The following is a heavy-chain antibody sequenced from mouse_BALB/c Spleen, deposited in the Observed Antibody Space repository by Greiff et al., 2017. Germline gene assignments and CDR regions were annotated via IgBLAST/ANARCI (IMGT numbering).Heavy chain of an antibody. CDR1: GFSLTGYG. Sequence: VQLQQSGPGLVAPSQSLSITCTVSGFSLTGYGVNWVRQPPGKGLEWLGMIWGDGSTDYNSALKSRLSISKDNSKSQVFLKMNSLQTDDTARYYCARDHDYGSSYWYFDVWGAGTTVTVSS. CDR3: ARDHDYGSSYWYFDV. J-gene: IGHJ1*01. V-gene: IGHV2-6-7*01. CDR2: IWGDGST. D-gene: IGHD1-1*01.